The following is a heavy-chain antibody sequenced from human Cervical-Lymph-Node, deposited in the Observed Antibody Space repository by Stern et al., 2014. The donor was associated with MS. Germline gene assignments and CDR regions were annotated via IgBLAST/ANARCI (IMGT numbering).Heavy chain of an antibody. D-gene: IGHD2-2*01. V-gene: IGHV5-51*01. CDR2: IHPGAPDT. J-gene: IGHJ5*02. CDR3: ARRHCSSRRCGWFDP. Sequence: MQLVQSGAEVKKPGESLKISCKGSGYSFTSYWIGWARQMPGTGLEWMGIIHPGAPDTRYRPAFQGQVTISAEKSISTAYLQWSSLKAWDTAMYYCARRHCSSRRCGWFDPWGQGTLVTVSS. CDR1: GYSFTSYW.